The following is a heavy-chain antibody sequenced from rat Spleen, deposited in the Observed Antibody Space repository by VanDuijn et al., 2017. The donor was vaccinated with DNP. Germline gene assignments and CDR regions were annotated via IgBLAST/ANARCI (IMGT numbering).Heavy chain of an antibody. CDR1: GFTFSDYY. D-gene: IGHD1-11*01. V-gene: IGHV5-20*01. Sequence: EVQLVESGGGLVQPGRSLKLSCAASGFTFSDYYMAWVRQAPTKGLDWVAYISYDGHNTYYGGSVRGRFTISRDIAKSTLYLQMNSLRSEDTATYYCTTDFERGYWGQGVMVTVSS. CDR2: ISYDGHNT. J-gene: IGHJ2*01. CDR3: TTDFERGY.